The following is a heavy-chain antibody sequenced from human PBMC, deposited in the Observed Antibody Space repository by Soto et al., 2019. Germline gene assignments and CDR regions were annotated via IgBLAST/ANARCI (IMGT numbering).Heavy chain of an antibody. Sequence: GGSLRLSCAASGFTFSSYAMNWVRQAPGKGLEWVSAISGSGGSTNYADSVKGRFTISRDNSKNTLYLQMNSLRAEDTAVYYCAKASLELSRHYYYMDVWGKGTTVTVSS. V-gene: IGHV3-23*01. CDR2: ISGSGGST. CDR3: AKASLELSRHYYYMDV. D-gene: IGHD1-7*01. J-gene: IGHJ6*03. CDR1: GFTFSSYA.